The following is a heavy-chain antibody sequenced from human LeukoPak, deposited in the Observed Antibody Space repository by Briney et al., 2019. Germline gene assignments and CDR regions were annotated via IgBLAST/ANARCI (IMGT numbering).Heavy chain of an antibody. J-gene: IGHJ4*02. CDR3: ARSPYYDILTGYSGVFDY. V-gene: IGHV4-34*01. D-gene: IGHD3-9*01. CDR2: INHSGST. CDR1: GGSFSGYY. Sequence: PSETLSLTCAVYGGSFSGYYWSWIRQPPGKGLEWIGEINHSGSTNYNSSLKSRVTISVDTSKNQFSLKLSSVTAADTAVYYCARSPYYDILTGYSGVFDYWGQGTLVTVSS.